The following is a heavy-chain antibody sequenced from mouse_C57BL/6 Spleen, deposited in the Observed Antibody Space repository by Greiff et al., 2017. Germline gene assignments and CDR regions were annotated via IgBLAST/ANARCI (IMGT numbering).Heavy chain of an antibody. Sequence: EVQLQQSGAELVRPGASVKLSCTASGFNINDYYMHWVKQRPEQGLEWIGRIDPEDGDTEYAPKFEGEATMTADTSSNTAYLQLSSLTSEDTAVYYWTSGYSEPFAYWGQGTPLTVSA. CDR3: TSGYSEPFAY. CDR1: GFNINDYY. D-gene: IGHD2-12*01. V-gene: IGHV14-1*01. CDR2: IDPEDGDT. J-gene: IGHJ3*01.